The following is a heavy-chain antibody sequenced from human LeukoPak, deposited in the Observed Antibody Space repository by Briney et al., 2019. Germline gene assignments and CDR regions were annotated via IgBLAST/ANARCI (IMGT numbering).Heavy chain of an antibody. CDR1: GVSISSYY. Sequence: SETLSLTCTVSGVSISSYYLSWIRQPPGKGLEWIGYIYYSGSTNYNPSLKSRVTISVDTSKNQFSLKLSSVTAADTAVYYCARNTDYWGQGTLVTVSS. CDR3: ARNTDY. CDR2: IYYSGST. V-gene: IGHV4-59*01. J-gene: IGHJ4*02.